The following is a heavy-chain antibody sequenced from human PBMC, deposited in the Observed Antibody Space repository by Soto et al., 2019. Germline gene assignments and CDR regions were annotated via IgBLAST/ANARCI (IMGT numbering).Heavy chain of an antibody. CDR1: GFTFNSYV. CDR3: GRRIATAAIDY. V-gene: IGHV3-48*02. Sequence: EVQLVESGGGLVQPGGSLRLSCAASGFTFNSYVMYWVRQAPGKGLEWVSSITIGSTTMYYVDSVRGRFTISRDNAKNSLYLQMNSLRDEDTAVYYCGRRIATAAIDYWGQGTLVTVSS. J-gene: IGHJ4*02. D-gene: IGHD6-13*01. CDR2: ITIGSTTM.